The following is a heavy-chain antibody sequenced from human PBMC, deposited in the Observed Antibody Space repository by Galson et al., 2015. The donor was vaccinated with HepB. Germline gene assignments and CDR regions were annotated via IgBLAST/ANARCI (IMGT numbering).Heavy chain of an antibody. CDR1: GFTLSSTA. J-gene: IGHJ3*02. CDR3: ARDEGEGPIAAASDI. Sequence: SLRLSCAASGFTLSSTAMGWVRQAPGKGLEWVSGISRDSTTIVYADSVKGRFTVSRDNPKNSLYLQMNSLRAEDTAVYYCARDEGEGPIAAASDIWGQGTMVTVSS. V-gene: IGHV3-23*01. CDR2: ISRDSTTI. D-gene: IGHD6-13*01.